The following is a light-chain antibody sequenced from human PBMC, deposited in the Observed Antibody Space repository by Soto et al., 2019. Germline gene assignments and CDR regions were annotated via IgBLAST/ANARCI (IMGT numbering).Light chain of an antibody. J-gene: IGLJ3*02. CDR1: SSDIGSNV. CDR3: AAWDDSLNGPV. V-gene: IGLV1-44*01. CDR2: TND. Sequence: QSVLTQPPSASGTPGQRVTISCSGSSSDIGSNVVNWYQQLPGTAPKLLIYTNDQRPSGVPDRFFGSRSGTSASLAISGLQSEDEADYFCAAWDDSLNGPVFGGGTKVTVL.